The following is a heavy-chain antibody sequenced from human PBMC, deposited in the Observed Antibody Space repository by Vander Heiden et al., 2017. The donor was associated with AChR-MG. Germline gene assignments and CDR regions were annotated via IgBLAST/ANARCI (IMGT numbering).Heavy chain of an antibody. CDR2: IIPILGTA. J-gene: IGHJ2*01. V-gene: IGHV1-69*06. CDR1: GCTYSSYA. CDR3: ARVLAARSPYFDL. D-gene: IGHD6-6*01. Sequence: QVQPVQSGAEVKKPESSVKVSCNASGCTYSSYAISWVRQAPGQGLEWMGGIIPILGTATYAQKFQGRVTITADKSTSTAYMELSSLRSEDTAVYYCARVLAARSPYFDLWGRGTLVTVSS.